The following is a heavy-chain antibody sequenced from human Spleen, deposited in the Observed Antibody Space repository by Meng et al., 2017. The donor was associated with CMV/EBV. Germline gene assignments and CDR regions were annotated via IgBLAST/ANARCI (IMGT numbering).Heavy chain of an antibody. CDR2: TYHRSEWYN. Sequence: ASSNSAAWHWIRQSPSRGLEWLGKTYHRSEWYNDYAVSVKSRVTINPDTSKNQISLQLKSVTPEDTAVYYCARVSGGYHYGTFDYWGQGTLVTVSS. J-gene: IGHJ4*02. V-gene: IGHV6-1*01. CDR3: ARVSGGYHYGTFDY. CDR1: ASSNSAA. D-gene: IGHD5-18*01.